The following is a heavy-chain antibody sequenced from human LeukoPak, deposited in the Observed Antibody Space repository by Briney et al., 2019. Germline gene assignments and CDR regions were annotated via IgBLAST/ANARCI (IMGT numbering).Heavy chain of an antibody. Sequence: ASVKVSCKASGYTFTSYDINWVRQATGQGLEWMGWMNPNSGNTGYAQKFQGRVTITRNTSISTAYMELSSLRSEDTAVYYCARGQNEGYAFDIWGQGTMVTVSS. CDR3: ARGQNEGYAFDI. CDR2: MNPNSGNT. J-gene: IGHJ3*02. V-gene: IGHV1-8*03. D-gene: IGHD2/OR15-2a*01. CDR1: GYTFTSYD.